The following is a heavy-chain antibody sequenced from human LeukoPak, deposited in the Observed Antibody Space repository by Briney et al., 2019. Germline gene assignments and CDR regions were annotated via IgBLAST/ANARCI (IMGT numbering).Heavy chain of an antibody. CDR3: ARVRITRANWFDP. CDR1: GFTFSDYW. V-gene: IGHV3-74*01. J-gene: IGHJ5*02. CDR2: ILSDASST. Sequence: PGGSLRLSCAASGFTFSDYWMLWVRQAPGKGLVCVSRILSDASSTSYADSVKGRFTISRDIAKNTLYLQMNSLRAEDTAVYYCARVRITRANWFDPWGQGTLVTVSS. D-gene: IGHD2-2*01.